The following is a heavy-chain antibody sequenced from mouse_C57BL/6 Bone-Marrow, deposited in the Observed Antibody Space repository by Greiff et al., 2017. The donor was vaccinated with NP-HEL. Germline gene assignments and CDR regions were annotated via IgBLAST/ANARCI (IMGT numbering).Heavy chain of an antibody. J-gene: IGHJ3*01. V-gene: IGHV14-4*01. CDR2: IDPENGDT. CDR3: TTDYGYDWFAY. Sequence: EVQLQQSGAELVRPGASVKLSCTASGFNIKDDYMHWVKQRPEQGLEWIGWIDPENGDTEYASKFQGKATITADTSSNTAYLQLSSLTSEDTAVYYCTTDYGYDWFAYWGQGTLVTVSA. CDR1: GFNIKDDY. D-gene: IGHD2-2*01.